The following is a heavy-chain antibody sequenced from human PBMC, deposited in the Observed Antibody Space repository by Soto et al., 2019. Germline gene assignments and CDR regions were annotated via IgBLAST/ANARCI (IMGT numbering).Heavy chain of an antibody. J-gene: IGHJ4*02. CDR1: GGSISSGDYY. CDR3: ACRKSPPFFSY. Sequence: SETLSLTCTVSGGSISSGDYYWSWIRQHPGKGLEWIGYIYYSGSTYYNPSLKSRVTISVDTSKNQFSLKLSSVTAADTAVYYGACRKSPPFFSYWGQGPLVPFPS. D-gene: IGHD3-3*01. CDR2: IYYSGST. V-gene: IGHV4-30-4*01.